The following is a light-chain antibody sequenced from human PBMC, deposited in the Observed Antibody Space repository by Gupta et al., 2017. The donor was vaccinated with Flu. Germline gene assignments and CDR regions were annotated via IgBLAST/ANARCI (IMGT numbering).Light chain of an antibody. Sequence: IVMTQSPVTLSVSPGERVTLSCRASRSVSRNLAWYQQKPGQAPRLLIYGALTRATGIPDRFSGSGSGTEFTLTISSLQSEDSAVYYCQQYNDWPPGPFGQGPKVEIK. CDR2: GAL. CDR3: QQYNDWPPGP. J-gene: IGKJ1*01. CDR1: RSVSRN. V-gene: IGKV3-15*01.